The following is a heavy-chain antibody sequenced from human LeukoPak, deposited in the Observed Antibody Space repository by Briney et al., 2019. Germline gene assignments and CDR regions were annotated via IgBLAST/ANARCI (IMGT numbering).Heavy chain of an antibody. CDR3: ASLPHSIAVAGSPNEHYYYGMDV. V-gene: IGHV1-18*01. CDR1: GYTFTSYG. CDR2: IGAYNGNT. Sequence: ASVKVSCKASGYTFTSYGISWVRQAPGQGLEWMGWIGAYNGNTNYAQKLQGRVTMTTDTSTSTAYMELRSLRSDDTAVYYCASLPHSIAVAGSPNEHYYYGMDVWGQGTTVTVSS. J-gene: IGHJ6*02. D-gene: IGHD6-19*01.